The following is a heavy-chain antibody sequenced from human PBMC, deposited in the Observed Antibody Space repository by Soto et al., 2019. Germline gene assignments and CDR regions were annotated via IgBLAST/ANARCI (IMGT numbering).Heavy chain of an antibody. Sequence: GASVKVSCKASGYTFTGYYMHWVRQAPGQGLEWMGWINPSSGGTNYAQKFQGRVTMTRDTSISTAYMELSRLRSDDTAVYYCARPARFLEWLPPDYWGQGTLVTVSS. CDR2: INPSSGGT. CDR1: GYTFTGYY. V-gene: IGHV1-2*02. D-gene: IGHD3-3*01. CDR3: ARPARFLEWLPPDY. J-gene: IGHJ4*02.